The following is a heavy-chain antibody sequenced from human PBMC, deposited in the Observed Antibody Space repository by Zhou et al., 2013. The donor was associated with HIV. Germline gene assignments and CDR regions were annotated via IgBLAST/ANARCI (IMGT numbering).Heavy chain of an antibody. D-gene: IGHD6-25*01. CDR2: FDPEDVMT. CDR1: GYTLANLA. CDR3: ARALSARWGGGGFFYMDV. Sequence: QVQLLQSGAEVKPPGASVKVSCKVVGYTLANLAIHWVRKPPGQGLEWMGGFDPEDVMTVYAQKFEGRVTLTQDASSDTAYMSMTGLTSDDTAVYFCARALSARWGGGGFFYMDVWGKGTTVTVS. J-gene: IGHJ6*03. V-gene: IGHV1-24*01.